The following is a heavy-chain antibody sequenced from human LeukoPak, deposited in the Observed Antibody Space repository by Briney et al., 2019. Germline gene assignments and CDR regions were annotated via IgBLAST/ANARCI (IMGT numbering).Heavy chain of an antibody. Sequence: GESLKISCKGSGYSFTSYWIGWVRQMPGKGLEWMGIIYPGDSDTRYSPSFQGQVTISADKSISTAYPQWSSLKASDTAMYYCARGRPFWSGHLGGSLVGFDYWGQGTLVTVSS. CDR2: IYPGDSDT. CDR1: GYSFTSYW. CDR3: ARGRPFWSGHLGGSLVGFDY. V-gene: IGHV5-51*01. D-gene: IGHD3-3*01. J-gene: IGHJ4*02.